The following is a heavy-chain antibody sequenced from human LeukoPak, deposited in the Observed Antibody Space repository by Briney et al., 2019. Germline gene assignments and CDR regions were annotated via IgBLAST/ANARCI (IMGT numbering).Heavy chain of an antibody. CDR2: INTDGSST. Sequence: GGSLRLSCAASGFTFSSYWMHWVRQAPGKGLVWVSRINTDGSSTSYADSVKGRFTISRDNSKNTLYLQMNSLRAEDTAVYYCASHVLRFLEWLLDYWGQGTLVTVSS. CDR3: ASHVLRFLEWLLDY. CDR1: GFTFSSYW. J-gene: IGHJ4*02. D-gene: IGHD3-3*01. V-gene: IGHV3-74*01.